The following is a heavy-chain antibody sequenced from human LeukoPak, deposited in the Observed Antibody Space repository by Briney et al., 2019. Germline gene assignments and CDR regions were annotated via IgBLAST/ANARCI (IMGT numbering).Heavy chain of an antibody. V-gene: IGHV4-59*01. CDR1: GGSISSYY. D-gene: IGHD6-19*01. CDR2: IYYSGST. J-gene: IGHJ4*02. Sequence: SETLSLTCTVSGGSISSYYWSWIRQPPGKGLEWVGYIYYSGSTNYNPSHKSRVTISVDTSKNQFSLKLSSVTAADTAVYYCASGVIEQWLPLDWGRGTLVTVSS. CDR3: ASGVIEQWLPLD.